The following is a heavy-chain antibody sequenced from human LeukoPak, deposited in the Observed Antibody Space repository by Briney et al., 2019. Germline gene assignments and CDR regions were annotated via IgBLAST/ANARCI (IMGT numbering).Heavy chain of an antibody. CDR3: VMVGYYYYGMDV. CDR2: ISSNGGST. V-gene: IGHV3-64D*06. J-gene: IGHJ6*02. CDR1: GFTFSSYA. Sequence: GGSLRLSCLASGFTFSSYAMHWVRQAPGKGLEYVSAISSNGGSTYYADSVKGRFTISRDNSKNTLYLQMSSLRAEDTAVYYCVMVGYYYYGMDVWGQGTTVTVSS. D-gene: IGHD4/OR15-4a*01.